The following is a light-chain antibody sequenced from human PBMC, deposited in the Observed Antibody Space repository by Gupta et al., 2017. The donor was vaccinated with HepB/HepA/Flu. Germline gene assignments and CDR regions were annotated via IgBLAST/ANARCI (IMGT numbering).Light chain of an antibody. Sequence: DIQLTQSPSFLSASVGDRVTITCRASQGISSYLAWYQQKPGKAPKLLIYAASTLKSGVPSRFSGSGSGTEFTLTISSRQPEDFATYYCQQLNSYPWTFGQGTKVEIK. CDR2: AAS. V-gene: IGKV1-9*01. J-gene: IGKJ1*01. CDR1: QGISSY. CDR3: QQLNSYPWT.